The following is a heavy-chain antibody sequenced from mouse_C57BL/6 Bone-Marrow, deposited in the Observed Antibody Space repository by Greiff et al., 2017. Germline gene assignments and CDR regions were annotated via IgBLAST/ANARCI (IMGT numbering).Heavy chain of an antibody. CDR2: IDPSDSEN. V-gene: IGHV1-52*01. Sequence: QVQLQQSGPELVRPGSSVRLSCKSSGYTFTSYGMHLVKLRPTPGLELIWNIDPSDSENHYNHTFKDKDTLTVDQSSSTAYMQLSSLTSEDPAVYYCACTLGYRGQGKSVT. D-gene: IGHD5-1*01. J-gene: IGHJ4*01. CDR3: ACTLGY. CDR1: GYTFTSYG.